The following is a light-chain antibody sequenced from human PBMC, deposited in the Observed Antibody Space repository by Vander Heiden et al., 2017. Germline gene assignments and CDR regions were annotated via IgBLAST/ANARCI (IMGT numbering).Light chain of an antibody. Sequence: IQLTQPPSSLSASVGDRVTITCRASQSISSYLNWYQQKPGKAPKFLIYAASTLQSGVPSRFSGSGSGTDFTLTISSLQPEDFATYYCQQSYSTPPWTFGQGTKVEIK. CDR1: QSISSY. V-gene: IGKV1-39*01. J-gene: IGKJ1*01. CDR3: QQSYSTPPWT. CDR2: AAS.